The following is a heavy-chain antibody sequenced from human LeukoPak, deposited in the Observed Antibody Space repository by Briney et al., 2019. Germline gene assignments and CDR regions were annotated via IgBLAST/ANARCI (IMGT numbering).Heavy chain of an antibody. J-gene: IGHJ4*02. D-gene: IGHD5-12*01. CDR3: ARLNSGYEYYFDY. V-gene: IGHV1-8*03. CDR1: GYSFTNYD. Sequence: ASVKVSCKASGYSFTNYDINWVRQATGQGLEWMGWMNPKSGDTGYSQKFQGRVFITRDTSINTAYMELSSLGSDDTAVYYCARLNSGYEYYFDYWGQGTLVTVSS. CDR2: MNPKSGDT.